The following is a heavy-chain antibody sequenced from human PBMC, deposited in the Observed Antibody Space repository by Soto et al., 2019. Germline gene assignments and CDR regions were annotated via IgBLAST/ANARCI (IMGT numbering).Heavy chain of an antibody. CDR3: VRVGVGIGNHFDS. CDR2: IHYSGRT. Sequence: SETLSLTCSVSNGSISGFYWTWIRQPPGKILEWIGYIHYSGRTDYNPSLTSRATMSVDTSKNQFSLNLKSITAADTAVYYCVRVGVGIGNHFDSWGRGTLVTASS. CDR1: NGSISGFY. J-gene: IGHJ4*02. D-gene: IGHD1-26*01. V-gene: IGHV4-59*12.